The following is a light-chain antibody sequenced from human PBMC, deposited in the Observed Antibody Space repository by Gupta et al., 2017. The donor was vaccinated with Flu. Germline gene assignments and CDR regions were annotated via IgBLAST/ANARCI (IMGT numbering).Light chain of an antibody. CDR3: QLEDRYPVT. CDR1: QAISPS. V-gene: IGKV1-9*01. CDR2: AVS. Sequence: DIQLTQSPSFLSASVGDRVAMTCRASQAISPSLAWYQQKSGEGPKLLIYAVSTLQTAVPSRFSGSGSGREFTLTISSLQPEDFVIYYCQLEDRYPVTFGRGTKVEIK. J-gene: IGKJ4*01.